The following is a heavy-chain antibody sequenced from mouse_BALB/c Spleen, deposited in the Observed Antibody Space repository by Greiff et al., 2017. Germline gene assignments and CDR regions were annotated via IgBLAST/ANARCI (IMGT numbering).Heavy chain of an antibody. D-gene: IGHD1-2*01. CDR3: TRLLRPYAMDY. Sequence: QVQLKQSGAELVKPGASVKLSCKASGYTFTSYYMYWVKQRPGQGLEWIGEINPSNGGTNFNEKFKSKATLTVDKSSSTAYMQLSSLTSEDSAVYYCTRLLRPYAMDYWGQGTSVTVSS. CDR2: INPSNGGT. J-gene: IGHJ4*01. V-gene: IGHV1S81*02. CDR1: GYTFTSYY.